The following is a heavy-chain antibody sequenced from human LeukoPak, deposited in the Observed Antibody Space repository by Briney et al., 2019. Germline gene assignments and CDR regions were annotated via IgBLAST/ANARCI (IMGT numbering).Heavy chain of an antibody. D-gene: IGHD3-10*01. CDR1: GGSISSSNW. CDR2: IHYRGHT. Sequence: SGTLSLTCAVSGGSISSSNWWSWVRQPPGQGLEWIASIHYRGHTFYNPSLKSRITISVDTSKNQMSLWLNSVTAADTAVYYCAKQRAYRGEWAFDIWGQGTRVIVS. J-gene: IGHJ3*02. CDR3: AKQRAYRGEWAFDI. V-gene: IGHV4-4*02.